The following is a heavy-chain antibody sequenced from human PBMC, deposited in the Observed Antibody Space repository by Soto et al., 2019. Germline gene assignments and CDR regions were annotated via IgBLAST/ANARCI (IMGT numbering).Heavy chain of an antibody. CDR1: GGSFGVDY. Sequence: SETLSLTCAVYGGSFGVDYWSWVRQPPGKGLEWIGEINRSGSISYNPSLESRVAISVDTSKSQFSLSLYSVTAADTAVYYCARRDDSSAYCFDPWSQGTLVTVSS. CDR3: ARRDDSSAYCFDP. J-gene: IGHJ5*02. D-gene: IGHD3-22*01. CDR2: INRSGSI. V-gene: IGHV4-34*01.